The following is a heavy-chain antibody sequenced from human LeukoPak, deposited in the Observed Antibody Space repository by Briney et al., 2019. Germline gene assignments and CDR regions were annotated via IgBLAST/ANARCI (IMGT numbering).Heavy chain of an antibody. J-gene: IGHJ4*02. D-gene: IGHD4-23*01. CDR2: IKQDGTE. CDR3: VRGPDYGGRLDYFDY. V-gene: IGHV3-7*01. Sequence: GGSLRLSCAASGFTFRRHWMSWVRQAPGKGPEWVAHIKQDGTEYYVDSVKGRFIISRDNAKNSLYLQMNSLRAEDTAVYSCVRGPDYGGRLDYFDYWGQGTLVTVSS. CDR1: GFTFRRHW.